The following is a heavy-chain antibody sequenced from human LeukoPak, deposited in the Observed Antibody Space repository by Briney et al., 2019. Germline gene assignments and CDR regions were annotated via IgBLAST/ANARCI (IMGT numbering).Heavy chain of an antibody. J-gene: IGHJ5*02. Sequence: PETLSLTCAVSGGSFNGYSYTWIRQPPGKGLEWIGEIIHSGGTSYNPSLKSRLTISVDTSRKQFSLKLTSVTAADTALYFCARGPLAFRRVAGIFSWGRGTQVTVSS. CDR2: IIHSGGT. V-gene: IGHV4-34*01. CDR1: GGSFNGYS. D-gene: IGHD6-19*01. CDR3: ARGPLAFRRVAGIFS.